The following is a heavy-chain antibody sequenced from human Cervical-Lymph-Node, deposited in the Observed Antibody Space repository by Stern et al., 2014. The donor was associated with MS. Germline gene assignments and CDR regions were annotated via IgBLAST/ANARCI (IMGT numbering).Heavy chain of an antibody. D-gene: IGHD2/OR15-2a*01. CDR3: ARERQQYCNSEGCSYWYFDL. CDR2: IYHSGAP. Sequence: QVQLQESGPGLVKPSGTLSLTCAVSGGSVSSTNWWSWVRQSPGKGLEWIGNIYHSGAPNYRPSLRSRVSISLDNSKKHLSLHLTSVTAADTAVYYCARERQQYCNSEGCSYWYFDLWGRGTLVTVSS. V-gene: IGHV4-4*02. CDR1: GGSVSSTNW. J-gene: IGHJ2*01.